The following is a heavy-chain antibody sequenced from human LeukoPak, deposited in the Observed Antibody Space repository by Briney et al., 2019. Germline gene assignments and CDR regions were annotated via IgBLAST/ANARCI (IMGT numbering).Heavy chain of an antibody. Sequence: ASVKVSCKASGYTFTSYGISWVRQAPGQGLEWMGWINPNSGGTNYAQKFQGRVTMTRDTSISTAYMELSRLRSDDTAVYHCANLIHSSSWTYYYYYYGMDVWGQGTTVTVSS. J-gene: IGHJ6*02. CDR3: ANLIHSSSWTYYYYYYGMDV. CDR2: INPNSGGT. CDR1: GYTFTSYG. V-gene: IGHV1-2*02. D-gene: IGHD6-13*01.